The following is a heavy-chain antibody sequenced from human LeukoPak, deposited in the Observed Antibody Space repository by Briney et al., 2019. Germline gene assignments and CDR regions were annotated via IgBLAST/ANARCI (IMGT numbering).Heavy chain of an antibody. J-gene: IGHJ4*02. CDR3: SRENGAFSPFGY. V-gene: IGHV4-4*02. CDR2: ISLTGLT. Sequence: SETLSLTCGVSGGSISNTNWWSWVRQPPGQGLEWIGEISLTGLTHYNPSLESRVTVSLDKSKNQLSLHLTSVTAADTAVYYCSRENGAFSPFGYWGQGTLVTVLS. D-gene: IGHD2-8*01. CDR1: GGSISNTNW.